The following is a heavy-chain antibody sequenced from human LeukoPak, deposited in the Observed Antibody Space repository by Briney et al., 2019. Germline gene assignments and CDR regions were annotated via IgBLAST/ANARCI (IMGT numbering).Heavy chain of an antibody. CDR1: GGSISSSSYY. CDR3: ARGRYSSAIDY. J-gene: IGHJ4*02. D-gene: IGHD6-25*01. CDR2: IYYSGST. V-gene: IGHV4-39*07. Sequence: SETLSLTCTVSGGSISSSSYYWGWIRQPPGTGLEWIGSIYYSGSTYCNPSLKSRVTISVDTSKNQFSLKLSSVTAADTAVYYCARGRYSSAIDYWGQGTLVTVSS.